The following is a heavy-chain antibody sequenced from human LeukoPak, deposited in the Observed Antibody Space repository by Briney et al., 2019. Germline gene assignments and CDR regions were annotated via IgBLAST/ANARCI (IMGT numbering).Heavy chain of an antibody. J-gene: IGHJ4*02. D-gene: IGHD3-22*01. CDR1: GLTFRTYA. V-gene: IGHV3-23*01. CDR2: ISDSGGYT. CDR3: AKAPYYDSSGYLVFDY. Sequence: GGSLRLSCAASGLTFRTYAMSWVRQAPGKGLEWVSSISDSGGYTFYADSVKGRFTISRDNSKNTLYLQMNSLRAEDTAVYYCAKAPYYDSSGYLVFDYWGQGTLVTVSS.